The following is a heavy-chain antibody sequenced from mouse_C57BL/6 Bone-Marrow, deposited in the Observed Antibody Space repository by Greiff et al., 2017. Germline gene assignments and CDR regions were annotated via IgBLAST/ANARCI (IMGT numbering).Heavy chain of an antibody. CDR1: GYTFTSYW. CDR2: IDPSDSYT. Sequence: VQLQQPGAELVMPGASVKLSCKASGYTFTSYWMHWVKQRPGQGLEWIGEIDPSDSYTNYNQKFKGKSTLTVDKSSRTAYMQRSSLTSEDSAVYYCARSYYYGRDFDVWGTGTTVTVSS. D-gene: IGHD1-1*01. J-gene: IGHJ1*03. CDR3: ARSYYYGRDFDV. V-gene: IGHV1-69*01.